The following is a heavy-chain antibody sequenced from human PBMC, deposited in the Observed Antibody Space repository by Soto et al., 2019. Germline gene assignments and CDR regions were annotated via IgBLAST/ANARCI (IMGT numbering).Heavy chain of an antibody. CDR3: ARGKVQQGDYGEIYYYYAMDV. J-gene: IGHJ6*02. D-gene: IGHD4-17*01. V-gene: IGHV4-31*01. Sequence: ASETLSLTCTVSGASISSGSYYWSWIRQLPGKGLEWIGNIYHSRNTYNNPSLKTPLSMSVDTSQNQLSLKLSSVTAADTAVYFCARGKVQQGDYGEIYYYYAMDVWGQGTTVT. CDR1: GASISSGSYY. CDR2: IYHSRNT.